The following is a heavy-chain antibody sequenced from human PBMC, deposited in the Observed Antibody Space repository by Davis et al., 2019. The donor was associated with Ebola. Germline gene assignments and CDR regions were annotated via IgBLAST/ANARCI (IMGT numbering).Heavy chain of an antibody. J-gene: IGHJ4*02. CDR2: INQRGDS. CDR3: ARDKGGYYGSGSQGSPFDY. V-gene: IGHV4-34*01. CDR1: GGSFSDYY. Sequence: PSETLSLTCAVYGGSFSDYYWSWVRQSPGEGLEWIGEINQRGDSDYNPSLRSRATLSVDRSKLQFSLRLASVTAADTAVYYCARDKGGYYGSGSQGSPFDYWGQGTLVTVSS. D-gene: IGHD3-10*01.